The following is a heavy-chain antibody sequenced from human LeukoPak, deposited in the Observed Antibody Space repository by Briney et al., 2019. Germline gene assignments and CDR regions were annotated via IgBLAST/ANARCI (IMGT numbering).Heavy chain of an antibody. D-gene: IGHD1-26*01. CDR2: IIPIFGTA. Sequence: GASVKVSCKASGGTFSSYAISWVRQAPGQGLEWMGGIIPIFGTANYAQKFQGRVTITTDESTSTAYMELSSLRSEDTAVYYCVRGDAYYSDVSYYYYMDVWGKGTTVTVSS. CDR3: VRGDAYYSDVSYYYYMDV. V-gene: IGHV1-69*05. CDR1: GGTFSSYA. J-gene: IGHJ6*03.